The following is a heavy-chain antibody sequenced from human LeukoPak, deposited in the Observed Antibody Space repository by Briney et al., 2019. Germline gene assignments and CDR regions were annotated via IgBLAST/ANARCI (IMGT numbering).Heavy chain of an antibody. D-gene: IGHD3-22*01. V-gene: IGHV3-7*01. Sequence: GGSLRLSCAASGFTFSSDWMSWVRQAPGKGLEWVANIKQDGSEKYYVDSVKGRFTISRDNAKNSLYLQMNSLRAEDTAVYYCARERGKYYYDSSGYYDYWGQGTLVTVSS. CDR3: ARERGKYYYDSSGYYDY. J-gene: IGHJ4*02. CDR2: IKQDGSEK. CDR1: GFTFSSDW.